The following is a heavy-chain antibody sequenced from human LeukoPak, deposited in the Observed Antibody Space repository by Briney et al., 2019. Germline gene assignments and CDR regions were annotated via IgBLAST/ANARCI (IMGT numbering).Heavy chain of an antibody. CDR2: IKRKSDGGTT. CDR1: GFTFSSYA. CDR3: TTYSYDSGDYGIVRY. D-gene: IGHD3-10*01. J-gene: IGHJ4*02. V-gene: IGHV3-15*01. Sequence: GGSLRLSCAASGFTFSSYAMSWVRQAPGKGLEWVGRIKRKSDGGTTDYAAPVKGRFTISRDDSKTTLYLQMNSLKTEDTAVYYCTTYSYDSGDYGIVRYWGQGTLVTVSP.